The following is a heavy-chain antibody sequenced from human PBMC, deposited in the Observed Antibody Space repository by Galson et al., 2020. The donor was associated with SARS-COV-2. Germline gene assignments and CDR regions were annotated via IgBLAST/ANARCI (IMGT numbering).Heavy chain of an antibody. J-gene: IGHJ4*02. CDR1: GFNFDDYA. V-gene: IGHV3-9*01. Sequence: GGYLRLSCTASGFNFDDYAMHWVRQAPGKGLEWVSSITWNSGGIDYADSVKGRFTISRDNAKNSLYLQMDSLRAEDTAFYYCAKGPNSYSRVWYGFAYWGQGTRLTFSS. CDR2: ITWNSGGI. CDR3: AKGPNSYSRVWYGFAY. D-gene: IGHD6-19*01.